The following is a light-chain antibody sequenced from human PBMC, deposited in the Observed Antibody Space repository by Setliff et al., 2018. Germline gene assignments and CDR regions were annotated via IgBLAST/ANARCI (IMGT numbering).Light chain of an antibody. J-gene: IGLJ1*01. V-gene: IGLV2-8*01. CDR2: EVS. CDR3: SSYAGSNTPYV. Sequence: QSALAQPTWASGSPGQSVTISCTGTSSDVGGYNYVSWYQQHPGKAPKLMIYEVSKRPSGVPDRFSGSKSGNTASLTVSGLQAEDEADYYCSSYAGSNTPYVFGTGTKVTVL. CDR1: SSDVGGYNY.